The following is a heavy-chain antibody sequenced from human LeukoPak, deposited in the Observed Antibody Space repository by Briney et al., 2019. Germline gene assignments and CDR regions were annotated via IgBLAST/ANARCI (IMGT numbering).Heavy chain of an antibody. D-gene: IGHD3-10*01. CDR3: AREIHYYGSGTWEHYMDV. Sequence: PSETLSLTCAVSGGSISSSTYYWGWIRQPPGKGLESIGYIYYSGTTNYNPSLKSRVTISVDTSMNQFSLKLSSVTAADTAVYYCAREIHYYGSGTWEHYMDVWGKGTTVTVSS. J-gene: IGHJ6*03. CDR1: GGSISSSTYY. CDR2: IYYSGTT. V-gene: IGHV4-61*01.